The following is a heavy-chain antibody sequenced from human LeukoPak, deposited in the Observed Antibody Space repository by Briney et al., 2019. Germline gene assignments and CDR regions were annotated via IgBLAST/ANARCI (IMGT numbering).Heavy chain of an antibody. Sequence: ASVKVSRKPARYTLTGYFTDWVRQAPGQGLEWMGEINPNNGDTKFAQKFEGRVTMTRDTSITTAYMELSSLKSDDTAVYYCARLRWERGALDYWGQGTPVTVSS. D-gene: IGHD1-26*01. CDR2: INPNNGDT. CDR1: RYTLTGYF. J-gene: IGHJ4*02. V-gene: IGHV1-2*02. CDR3: ARLRWERGALDY.